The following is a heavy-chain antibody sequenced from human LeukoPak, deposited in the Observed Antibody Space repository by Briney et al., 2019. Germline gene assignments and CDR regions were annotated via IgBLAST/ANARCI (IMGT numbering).Heavy chain of an antibody. CDR2: VYQSGHA. CDR3: ASLRFGDSYFDL. J-gene: IGHJ4*02. Sequence: SETLSLTCKVSNYSARSDVHSSWIRQSPGRGLEWIASVYQSGHAYYSPSLKSRVLISFDTSKKELSLKINSVTATDTALYYCASLRFGDSYFDLWGQGTQVTVSS. CDR1: NYSARSDVH. D-gene: IGHD3-10*01. V-gene: IGHV4-38-2*02.